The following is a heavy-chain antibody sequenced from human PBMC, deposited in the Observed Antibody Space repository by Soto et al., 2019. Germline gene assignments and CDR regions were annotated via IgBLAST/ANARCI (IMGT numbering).Heavy chain of an antibody. J-gene: IGHJ4*02. V-gene: IGHV1-46*01. CDR3: ARDPDSTMVPNLDY. Sequence: GASVKVSCKASGYTFTSYYMHWVRQAPGQGLEWMGIINPSGGTTSYAQKFQGRVTMTRDTSSSTVYMELSSLTSEDTAAYYCARDPDSTMVPNLDYWGQETLVTVSS. CDR2: INPSGGTT. D-gene: IGHD6-13*01. CDR1: GYTFTSYY.